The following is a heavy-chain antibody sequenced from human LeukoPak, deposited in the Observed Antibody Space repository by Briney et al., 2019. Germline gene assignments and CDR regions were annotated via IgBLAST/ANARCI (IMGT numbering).Heavy chain of an antibody. J-gene: IGHJ4*02. V-gene: IGHV1-2*02. Sequence: GASVKVSCKASGYTFTGYYLHWVRQAPGQGLEWMGWINPNSGGTNYAQKFQGRVTMTRDTSISTAYMELSRLRSDDTAVYYCARDPRNYYDSSGYSVNFDYWGQGALVTVSS. CDR1: GYTFTGYY. CDR2: INPNSGGT. D-gene: IGHD3-22*01. CDR3: ARDPRNYYDSSGYSVNFDY.